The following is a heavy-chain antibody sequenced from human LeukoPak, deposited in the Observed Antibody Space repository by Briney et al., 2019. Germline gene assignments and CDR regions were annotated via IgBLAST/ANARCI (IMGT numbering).Heavy chain of an antibody. CDR3: AREFDSYGPYFDY. CDR2: IYSDNT. Sequence: GGSLRLSCTVSGFTVSSNSMSWVRQAPGKGLEWVSFIYSDNTHYSDSVKGRFTISRDNSKNTLYLQMNSLRAEDTAVYYCAREFDSYGPYFDYWGQGTLVTVSS. D-gene: IGHD5-18*01. CDR1: GFTVSSNS. J-gene: IGHJ4*02. V-gene: IGHV3-53*01.